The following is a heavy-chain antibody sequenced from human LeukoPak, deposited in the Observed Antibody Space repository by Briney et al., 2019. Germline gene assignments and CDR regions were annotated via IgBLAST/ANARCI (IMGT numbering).Heavy chain of an antibody. V-gene: IGHV3-23*01. CDR3: AKDYCSGSSCYEDY. D-gene: IGHD2-2*01. J-gene: IGHJ4*02. CDR1: GFTFSSYA. Sequence: PGGSPRLSCAASGFTFSSYAMSWVRQAPGKGLEWVSAISGSGGSTYYADSVKGRFTISRDNSKNTLFLQMNSLRAGDTAVYYCAKDYCSGSSCYEDYWGQGTLVTVSS. CDR2: ISGSGGST.